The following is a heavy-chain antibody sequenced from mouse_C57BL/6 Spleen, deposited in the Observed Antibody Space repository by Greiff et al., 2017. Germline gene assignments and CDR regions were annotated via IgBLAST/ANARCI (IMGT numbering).Heavy chain of an antibody. CDR3: ARNDYEKDAMDY. V-gene: IGHV1-7*01. D-gene: IGHD2-4*01. J-gene: IGHJ4*01. Sequence: QVQLQQSGAELAKPGASVKLSCKASGYTFTSYWMHWVKQRPGQGLEWIGYINPSSGYTKYNQKFKVKATLTADKSSSTAYMQLSSLTYEDSAVYYCARNDYEKDAMDYWGQGTSVTVSS. CDR1: GYTFTSYW. CDR2: INPSSGYT.